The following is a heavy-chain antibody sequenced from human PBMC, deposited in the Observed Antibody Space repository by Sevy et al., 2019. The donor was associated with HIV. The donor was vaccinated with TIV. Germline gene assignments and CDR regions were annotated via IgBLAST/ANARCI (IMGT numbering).Heavy chain of an antibody. CDR2: ISWNSGAI. V-gene: IGHV3-9*01. CDR1: GFTFSDYA. D-gene: IGHD1-1*01. J-gene: IGHJ6*02. CDR3: AKDFTGYNGMDV. Sequence: GGSLRLSCAASGFTFSDYAMHWVRQVPGKGLEWVSGISWNSGAIGYADSVKGRFTISRDNSKNILYLQMNSLRVEDTAVYYCAKDFTGYNGMDVWGQGTMVTVSS.